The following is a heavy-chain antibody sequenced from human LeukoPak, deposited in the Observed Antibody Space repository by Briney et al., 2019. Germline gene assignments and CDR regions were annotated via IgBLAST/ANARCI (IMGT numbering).Heavy chain of an antibody. Sequence: ASVKVSCKASGYTFTDYYMHWVRQAPGQGLEWMGWINPNSGGTNYAQKFQGRVTMTRDTSISTAYMELSRLRSDDTAVYYCARGPGQQLVLRAFDIWGQGTMVTVSS. V-gene: IGHV1-2*02. CDR1: GYTFTDYY. CDR2: INPNSGGT. J-gene: IGHJ3*02. CDR3: ARGPGQQLVLRAFDI. D-gene: IGHD6-13*01.